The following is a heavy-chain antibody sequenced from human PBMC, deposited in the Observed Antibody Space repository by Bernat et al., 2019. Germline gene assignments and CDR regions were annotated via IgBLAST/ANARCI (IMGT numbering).Heavy chain of an antibody. V-gene: IGHV3-23*01. D-gene: IGHD1-26*01. Sequence: EVQLLESGGGLVQPGGSLRLSCAASGFTFSSYAMSWVRQAPGKGLEWVSAISGSGGSTYYADSVKGRFTISRDNSKNTLYLQMNSLRAKDTAVYYCARGWVGATSLDYWGHGTTVTVSS. J-gene: IGHJ4*03. CDR3: ARGWVGATSLDY. CDR2: ISGSGGST. CDR1: GFTFSSYA.